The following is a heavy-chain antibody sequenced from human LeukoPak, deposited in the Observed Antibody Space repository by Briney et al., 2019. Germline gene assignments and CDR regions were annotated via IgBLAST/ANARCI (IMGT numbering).Heavy chain of an antibody. CDR2: MNSNSGFT. Sequence: ASVKVSCKASGYPFTNYEVHWVRQASGHGLEWMGWMNSNSGFTGYAQKFRGRVSMTRNTSTSTAYMELSSLRSEDTAVYYCATAPTLCSRINCFAPTWGQGTLVTVSS. CDR1: GYPFTNYE. J-gene: IGHJ4*02. V-gene: IGHV1-8*01. D-gene: IGHD2-2*01. CDR3: ATAPTLCSRINCFAPT.